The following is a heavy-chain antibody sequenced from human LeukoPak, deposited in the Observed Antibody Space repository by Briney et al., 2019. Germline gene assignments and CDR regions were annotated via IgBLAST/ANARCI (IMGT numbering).Heavy chain of an antibody. CDR1: GFTFRSFS. CDR2: ISSSSSYI. V-gene: IGHV3-21*01. Sequence: GGSLRLSCAPSGFTFRSFSMNWVRHAPGEGLEWVSSISSSSSYIYYADSVKGRFTISRDNAKNSLYLQMNSLRAEDTAVYYCARGRQQQDYWGQGTLVTVSS. J-gene: IGHJ4*02. D-gene: IGHD6-13*01. CDR3: ARGRQQQDY.